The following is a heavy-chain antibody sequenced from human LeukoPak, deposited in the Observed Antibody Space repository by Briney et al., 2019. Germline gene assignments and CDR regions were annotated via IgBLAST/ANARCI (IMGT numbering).Heavy chain of an antibody. D-gene: IGHD1-26*01. Sequence: GGSLRLSCAVSGFAFSSCAMSWVRQPPGTGLEWVWGISGSAGSTNYANSVRGRFTISRDNSKNTLYLQMNSLSAEDTAVYYCANDWGYSKGWYSHWGPGALVTASS. CDR3: ANDWGYSKGWYSH. J-gene: IGHJ4*02. V-gene: IGHV3-23*01. CDR2: ISGSAGST. CDR1: GFAFSSCA.